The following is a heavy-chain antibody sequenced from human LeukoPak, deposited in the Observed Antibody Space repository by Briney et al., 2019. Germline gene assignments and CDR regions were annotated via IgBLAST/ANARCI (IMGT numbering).Heavy chain of an antibody. D-gene: IGHD5-24*01. V-gene: IGHV4-59*08. CDR2: TYYSGST. CDR1: GGPIHDFY. Sequence: PSETLCLTCTVSGGPIHDFYWSWIRLPPGRVLERIGYTYYSGSTSYNPSLESRVAISVDMSKSQFSLELSSVTAADTAIYYCTRHKRWLQFPDAFDVWGQGTMVTVSS. CDR3: TRHKRWLQFPDAFDV. J-gene: IGHJ3*01.